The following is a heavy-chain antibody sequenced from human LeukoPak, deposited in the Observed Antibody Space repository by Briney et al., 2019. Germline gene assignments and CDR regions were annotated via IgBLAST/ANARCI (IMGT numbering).Heavy chain of an antibody. CDR1: GFTFSSHG. J-gene: IGHJ4*02. V-gene: IGHV3-23*01. CDR3: AHGSMYQLDY. Sequence: AGGSLRLSCAASGFTFSSHGMSWVRQAPGKGLEWVSGIVGGAGGTYYADSVKGRFTISRDNSKNTLYLQMNSLRAEDTAVYYCAHGSMYQLDYWGQGTLDTVSS. CDR2: IVGGAGGT. D-gene: IGHD2-2*01.